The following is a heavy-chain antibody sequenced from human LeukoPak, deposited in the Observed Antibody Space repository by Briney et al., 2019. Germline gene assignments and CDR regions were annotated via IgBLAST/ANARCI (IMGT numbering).Heavy chain of an antibody. CDR1: GGTFSSYT. V-gene: IGHV1-69*02. CDR2: IIPILGIA. Sequence: ASVKVSCKASGGTFSSYTISWVRQAPGQGLEWMGRIIPILGIANYAQKFQGRVTITADKSTSTAYMELSSLRSEDTAVYYCASYSSSSGCLDYWGQGTLVTVSS. J-gene: IGHJ4*02. CDR3: ASYSSSSGCLDY. D-gene: IGHD6-6*01.